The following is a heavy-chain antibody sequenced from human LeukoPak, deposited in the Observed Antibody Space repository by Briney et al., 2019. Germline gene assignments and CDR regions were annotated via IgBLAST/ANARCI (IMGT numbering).Heavy chain of an antibody. Sequence: PSETLSLTCTVSGGSISSGGSYWGWIRQPPGKGLEWIGTISYSGTTYYNPSLKSRLTISADASKNQFSLKLSSVTAADTALYYCAKTRIQIASSEFYWGQGTLVTASA. J-gene: IGHJ4*02. CDR2: ISYSGTT. CDR3: AKTRIQIASSEFY. D-gene: IGHD5-18*01. CDR1: GGSISSGGSY. V-gene: IGHV4-39*01.